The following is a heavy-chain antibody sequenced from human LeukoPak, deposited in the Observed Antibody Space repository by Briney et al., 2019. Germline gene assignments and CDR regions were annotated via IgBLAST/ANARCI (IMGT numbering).Heavy chain of an antibody. CDR2: IMPLFGTA. D-gene: IGHD4-17*01. V-gene: IGHV1-69*05. CDR1: GGTFSSYT. Sequence: ASVKVSCKASGGTFSSYTISRVRQAPGQGLEWLWGIMPLFGTAGYAQKFQGRVTITKDESTRTVYLEPTSLTSDDTAVYYCARDVHGDYGSGWFDPWGQGTLVSVSS. CDR3: ARDVHGDYGSGWFDP. J-gene: IGHJ5*02.